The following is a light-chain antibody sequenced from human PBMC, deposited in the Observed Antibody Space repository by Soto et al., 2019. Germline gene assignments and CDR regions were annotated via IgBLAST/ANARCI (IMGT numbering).Light chain of an antibody. CDR3: QQYGSSPLT. V-gene: IGKV3-20*01. CDR1: QGVSSSY. J-gene: IGKJ4*01. CDR2: GAS. Sequence: EIVLTQSPGTLSLSPGATASLSCRASQGVSSSYLAWYQQKPGQAPRLLIYGASYRATGIPDRFSASGSGLDFTLTITRLEPDDSAVYYCQQYGSSPLTFGGGTKVDIK.